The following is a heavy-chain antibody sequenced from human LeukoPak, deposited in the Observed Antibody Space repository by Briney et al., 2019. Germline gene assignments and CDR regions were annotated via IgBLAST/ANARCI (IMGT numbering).Heavy chain of an antibody. J-gene: IGHJ3*01. D-gene: IGHD6-19*01. CDR1: GGSISSYY. CDR2: IYYTSNT. CDR3: AKDRTATGWFIHDAFDV. Sequence: SETLSLTCTVSGGSISSYYWSWLRQPPGKALEWIGYIYYTSNTDYNPSFKSRVTISADMSKNQFSLKLNSVTAADTAVYYCAKDRTATGWFIHDAFDVWGRGTMVTVSP. V-gene: IGHV4-59*01.